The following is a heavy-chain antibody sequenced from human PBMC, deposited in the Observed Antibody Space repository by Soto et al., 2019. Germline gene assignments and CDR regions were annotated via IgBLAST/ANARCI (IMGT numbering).Heavy chain of an antibody. V-gene: IGHV3-33*01. D-gene: IGHD6-13*01. Sequence: QVQLVESGGGVVQPGRSLRLSCAASGFTFNNYGMHWVRQAPGKGLEWLALIWNDGSNSSYANSVKGRFTISRDNSKNTLDLQRSSLRAEDTGVYYCARRQIPPPTRGAANARGAMDVWGQGTTVTVSS. CDR2: IWNDGSNS. J-gene: IGHJ6*02. CDR3: ARRQIPPPTRGAANARGAMDV. CDR1: GFTFNNYG.